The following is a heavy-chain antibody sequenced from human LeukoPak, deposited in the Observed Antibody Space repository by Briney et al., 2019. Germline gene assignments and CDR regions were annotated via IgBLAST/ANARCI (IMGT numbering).Heavy chain of an antibody. CDR2: IWYDGSNK. V-gene: IGHV3-33*08. D-gene: IGHD6-19*01. Sequence: GGSLRLSCAASGFTFSSYWMSWVRQAPGKGLEWVAVIWYDGSNKYYADSVKGRFTISRDNSKNTLYLQMNSLRAEDTAVYYCASSLTPIAVAGIDYWGQGTLVTVSS. CDR3: ASSLTPIAVAGIDY. J-gene: IGHJ4*02. CDR1: GFTFSSYW.